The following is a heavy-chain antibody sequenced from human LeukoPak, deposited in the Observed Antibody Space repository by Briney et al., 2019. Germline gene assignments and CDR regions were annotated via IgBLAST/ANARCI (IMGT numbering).Heavy chain of an antibody. CDR3: AKDIRRCNGACT. V-gene: IGHV3-23*01. J-gene: IGHJ5*02. Sequence: GGSLRLSCAASGFSFSTYSFSWVRQAPGKGLEWVSGISASGGDTFYADSVKGRFTISRDNSKNTLSLQMNSLRVEDTAIYYCAKDIRRCNGACTWGQGTLVTVSS. CDR2: ISASGGDT. CDR1: GFSFSTYS. D-gene: IGHD2-8*01.